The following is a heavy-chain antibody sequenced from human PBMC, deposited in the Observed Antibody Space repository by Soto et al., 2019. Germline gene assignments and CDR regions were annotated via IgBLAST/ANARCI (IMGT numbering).Heavy chain of an antibody. CDR2: INYSRST. Sequence: PSETLSLTCTVSGGSISSSTSYWGWIRQPLGKGLEWIGSINYSRSTYYYPSLKSRVTISVDTSKDQFSLKLSSVTAADTAVYYCATTPYYDVFTGSTPSLYFDYWGQGTLVTVSS. D-gene: IGHD3-9*01. CDR3: ATTPYYDVFTGSTPSLYFDY. J-gene: IGHJ4*02. V-gene: IGHV4-39*01. CDR1: GGSISSSTSY.